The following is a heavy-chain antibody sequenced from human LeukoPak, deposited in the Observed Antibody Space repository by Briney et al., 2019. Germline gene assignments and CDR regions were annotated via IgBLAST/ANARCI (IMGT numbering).Heavy chain of an antibody. D-gene: IGHD4-17*01. J-gene: IGHJ4*02. CDR1: GFTFSSYA. Sequence: PGGSLRLSCAASGFTFSSYAMHWVRQAPGKGLEWVAVISYDGSNKYYADSVKGRFTISRDNSKNTLYLQMSSLRAEDTAVYYCAKDPTVTPFDYWGQGTLVTVSS. CDR2: ISYDGSNK. CDR3: AKDPTVTPFDY. V-gene: IGHV3-30-3*01.